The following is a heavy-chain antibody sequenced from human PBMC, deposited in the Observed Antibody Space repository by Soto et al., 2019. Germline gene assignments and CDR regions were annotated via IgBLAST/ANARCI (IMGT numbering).Heavy chain of an antibody. CDR2: INSGGSRT. Sequence: EVQLAESGGVLVQPGGSLRLSCVASGFTFSDRWMHWVRQAPGKGLVWVSRINSGGSRTNYADSVKGRFTISRDNAKNTLYLEMNSLSVEDTAVYYCASGNCSGDTCFFGGTHWGRGTLVTVSS. CDR3: ASGNCSGDTCFFGGTH. CDR1: GFTFSDRW. V-gene: IGHV3-74*01. J-gene: IGHJ4*02. D-gene: IGHD2-21*02.